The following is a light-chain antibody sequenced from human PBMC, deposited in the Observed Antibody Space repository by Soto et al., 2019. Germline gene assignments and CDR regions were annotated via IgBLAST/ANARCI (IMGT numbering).Light chain of an antibody. V-gene: IGKV1-39*01. CDR3: QQSYNGIT. CDR2: VAS. Sequence: IQMTQSPSSLSASVGDRVTITCRAGQNINTYLNWYQQKPGEAPKLLIYVASNLQSGVPSRFSGSGSGTDFTLTINSLQPEDRATYYCQQSYNGITFGQGTRLEIK. CDR1: QNINTY. J-gene: IGKJ5*01.